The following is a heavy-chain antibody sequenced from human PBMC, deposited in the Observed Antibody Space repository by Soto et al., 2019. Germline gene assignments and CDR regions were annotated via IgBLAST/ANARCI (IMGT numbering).Heavy chain of an antibody. CDR1: GGSISSGGYY. D-gene: IGHD6-13*01. V-gene: IGHV4-31*03. CDR2: IYYSGST. CDR3: ASDDSIAAAGLDY. Sequence: QVQLQESGPGLVKPSQTLSLTCTVSGGSISSGGYYWSWIRQHPGKGLEWIGYIYYSGSTYYNPSLKTRVTISADTSKNQLSLKLSSVTAADTAVYYCASDDSIAAAGLDYWGQGTLVTVSS. J-gene: IGHJ4*02.